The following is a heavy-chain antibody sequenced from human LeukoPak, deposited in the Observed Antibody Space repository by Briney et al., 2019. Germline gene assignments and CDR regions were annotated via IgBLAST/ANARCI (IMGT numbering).Heavy chain of an antibody. D-gene: IGHD6-19*01. CDR2: ISGGGERT. CDR1: GIVFSRTA. CDR3: ARDGGGWYWGY. Sequence: TGGSLRLSCTASGIVFSRTAMNWARQSPGRGLEWLSAISGGGERTLYADSVKGRFTISRDNSKNTLYLQMNSLRAEDTAVYYCARDGGGWYWGYWGQGTLVTVSS. J-gene: IGHJ4*02. V-gene: IGHV3-23*01.